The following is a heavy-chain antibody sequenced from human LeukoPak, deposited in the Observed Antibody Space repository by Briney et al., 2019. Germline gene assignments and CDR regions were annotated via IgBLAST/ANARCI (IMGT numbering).Heavy chain of an antibody. CDR3: ARAREEYSSSWTGFDY. V-gene: IGHV4-59*01. CDR2: IYYSGST. CDR1: GGSISSYY. J-gene: IGHJ4*02. Sequence: SETLSLTCTVSGGSISSYYWSWIRQPPGKGLEWIGYIYYSGSTNYNPSLKSRVTISVDTSKNQFSLKLSSVTAADTAVYYCARAREEYSSSWTGFDYWGQGTLVTVSS. D-gene: IGHD6-13*01.